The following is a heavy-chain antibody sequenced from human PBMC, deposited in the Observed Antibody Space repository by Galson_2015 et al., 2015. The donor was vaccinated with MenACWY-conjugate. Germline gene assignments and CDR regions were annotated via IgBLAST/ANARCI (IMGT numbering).Heavy chain of an antibody. D-gene: IGHD3-3*02. CDR1: GFAFNSYG. CDR2: ITNTGGTT. V-gene: IGHV3-23*01. CDR3: ARAFQLDN. J-gene: IGHJ4*01. Sequence: SLRLSCAASGFAFNSYGMSWVRPAPGKGLEWVSTITNTGGTTYYPDSVKGRFTISRDNSKSTLHLQMNSLRAEDTAVYYCARAFQLDNWGQGSLVTVSS.